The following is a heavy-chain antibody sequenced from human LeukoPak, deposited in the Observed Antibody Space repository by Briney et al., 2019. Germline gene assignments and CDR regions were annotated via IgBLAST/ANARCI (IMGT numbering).Heavy chain of an antibody. CDR3: AKDHILTGYWYYYYMDV. Sequence: GGSLTLSCAASGCTFSSYGRHWVRQPPGKGLEWVGFIRYDGSNKYYADSVKGRFTISRDNSKNTLYLQMNSLRAEDTAVYYCAKDHILTGYWYYYYMDVWGKGTTVTISS. J-gene: IGHJ6*03. CDR2: IRYDGSNK. V-gene: IGHV3-30*02. CDR1: GCTFSSYG. D-gene: IGHD3-9*01.